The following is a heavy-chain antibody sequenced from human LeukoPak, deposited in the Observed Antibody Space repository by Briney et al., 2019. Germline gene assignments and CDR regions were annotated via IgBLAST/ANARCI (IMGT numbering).Heavy chain of an antibody. D-gene: IGHD4-17*01. CDR2: IYHSGST. V-gene: IGHV4-4*02. J-gene: IGHJ3*02. CDR1: GFTFSSYW. Sequence: GSLRLSCAASGFTFSSYWMSWVRQPPGKGLEWIGEIYHSGSTNYNPSLKSRVTISVDKSKNQFSLKLSSVTAADTAVYYCARGHGDYDDAFDIWGQGTMVTVSS. CDR3: ARGHGDYDDAFDI.